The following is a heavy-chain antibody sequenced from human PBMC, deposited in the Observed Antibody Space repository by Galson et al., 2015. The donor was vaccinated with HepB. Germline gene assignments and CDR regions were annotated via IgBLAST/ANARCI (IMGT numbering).Heavy chain of an antibody. Sequence: SLRLSCAASGFTFTKAWMNWGRQAPGKGLEWVGRIKSKADGGTTDYAAPVKGRFTISRDDSKNTLYLQMNSLKTEDTAVYYCAMLGPGDFDYWGQGTLVTVSS. D-gene: IGHD3-10*01. J-gene: IGHJ4*02. CDR1: GFTFTKAW. CDR3: AMLGPGDFDY. CDR2: IKSKADGGTT. V-gene: IGHV3-15*01.